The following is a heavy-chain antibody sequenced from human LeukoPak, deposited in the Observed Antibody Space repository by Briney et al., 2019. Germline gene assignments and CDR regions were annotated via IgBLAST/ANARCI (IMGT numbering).Heavy chain of an antibody. V-gene: IGHV3-48*03. J-gene: IGHJ4*02. Sequence: PGGSLRLSCAASGFTFSSYEMNWVRQAPGKGLEWISYISSSGGTMYYADSVKGRFTISRDNAKNSLYLQMNSLKEGDTAVYYCARDRTGAARLGGVDYWGQGTLVTVSS. CDR3: ARDRTGAARLGGVDY. CDR1: GFTFSSYE. D-gene: IGHD6-6*01. CDR2: ISSSGGTM.